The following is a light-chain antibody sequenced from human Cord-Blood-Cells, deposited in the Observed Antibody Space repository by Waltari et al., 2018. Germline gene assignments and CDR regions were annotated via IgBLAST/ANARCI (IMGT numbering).Light chain of an antibody. CDR2: YKSDSDK. CDR3: MIWHSSAYV. CDR1: CGINVGTYR. Sequence: QAVLTQPASLSASPGASASLTCPLRCGINVGTYRIYWHQQQPGSPPQYLLRYKSDSDKQQGSGVPSRFSGSKDASANAGILLISGLQSEDEADYYCMIWHSSAYVFGTGTKVTVL. J-gene: IGLJ1*01. V-gene: IGLV5-45*01.